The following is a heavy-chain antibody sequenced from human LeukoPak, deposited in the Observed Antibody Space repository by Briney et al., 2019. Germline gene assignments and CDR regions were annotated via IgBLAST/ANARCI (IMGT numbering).Heavy chain of an antibody. J-gene: IGHJ4*02. CDR2: IKEDGRLQ. V-gene: IGHV3-7*01. CDR1: GFSFTSHW. CDR3: GRVGRGGSQEDY. Sequence: AGGSLRLSCAASGFSFTSHWMTWLRQAPGKGLEWVAHIKEDGRLQYYVDSVKGRFTVSRDNAQNSLFLQMHSLRAEDTAVYYCGRVGRGGSQEDYWGQETLVTVSS. D-gene: IGHD3-16*01.